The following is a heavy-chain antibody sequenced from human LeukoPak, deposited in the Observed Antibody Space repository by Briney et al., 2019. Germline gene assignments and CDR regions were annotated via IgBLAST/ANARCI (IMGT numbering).Heavy chain of an antibody. Sequence: GGSLRLSCAASGFTFSSYGMHWVRQAPGKGLERVAVIRYDGSNKYYADSVKGRFTISRDNAKNSLYLQMNSLRAEDTAVYYCARSGYSSSSFAFDIWGQGTMVTVSS. CDR3: ARSGYSSSSFAFDI. CDR1: GFTFSSYG. D-gene: IGHD6-6*01. V-gene: IGHV3-33*01. CDR2: IRYDGSNK. J-gene: IGHJ3*02.